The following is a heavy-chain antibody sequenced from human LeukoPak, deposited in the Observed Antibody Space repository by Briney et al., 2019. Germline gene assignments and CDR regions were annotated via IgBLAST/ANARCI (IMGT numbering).Heavy chain of an antibody. CDR1: GFSFNRYS. J-gene: IGHJ6*02. V-gene: IGHV3-21*01. CDR3: ARKESAYYYYAMDV. Sequence: GGSLRLSCAASGFSFNRYSMNWVRQAPGKGLEWVSSISSSSSYIYYSDSVKGRFTISRDNAKNSLYLQMNSLRAEDTAVYYCARKESAYYYYAMDVWGQGTTVTVSS. CDR2: ISSSSSYI. D-gene: IGHD5-24*01.